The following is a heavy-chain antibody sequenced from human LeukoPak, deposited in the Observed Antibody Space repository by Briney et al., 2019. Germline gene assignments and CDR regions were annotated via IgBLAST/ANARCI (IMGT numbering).Heavy chain of an antibody. CDR3: ARDRCTNGVCYNDY. CDR1: GYTFTNYG. CDR2: ISAYNGNT. Sequence: GASVKVSCKASGYTFTNYGISWVRQAPGQGLEWMGWISAYNGNTNYAQKLQGRVTMTTDTSTSTAYMELRSLRSDDTAVYYCARDRCTNGVCYNDYWGQGTLVTVSS. J-gene: IGHJ4*02. D-gene: IGHD2-8*01. V-gene: IGHV1-18*01.